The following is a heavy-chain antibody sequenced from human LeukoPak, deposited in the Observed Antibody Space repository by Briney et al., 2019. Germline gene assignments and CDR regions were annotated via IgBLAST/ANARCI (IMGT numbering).Heavy chain of an antibody. J-gene: IGHJ4*02. V-gene: IGHV3-7*01. CDR1: GLTFSSYW. CDR2: IKQDGSEK. Sequence: GGSLRLSCAASGLTFSSYWMSWVRQAPGKGLEWVANIKQDGSEKYYVDSVKGRFTISRDNAKNSLYLQMNSLRAEDTAVYYCARVDFWSETSATPLDYWGQGTLVTVSS. CDR3: ARVDFWSETSATPLDY. D-gene: IGHD3-3*01.